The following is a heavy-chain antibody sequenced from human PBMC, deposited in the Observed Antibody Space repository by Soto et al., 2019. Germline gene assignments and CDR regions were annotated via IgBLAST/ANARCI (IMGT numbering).Heavy chain of an antibody. V-gene: IGHV2-5*02. Sequence: SGPTLVNPTQTLTLTCTFSGFSLSTSGVGVGWIRQPPGKALEWLALIYWDDDKRYSPSLKSRLTITKDTSKNQLVLTMTNMDPVDTATYYCALSSPELTIFGVVHSNWFDPWGQGTLVTVSS. CDR2: IYWDDDK. CDR3: ALSSPELTIFGVVHSNWFDP. D-gene: IGHD3-3*01. J-gene: IGHJ5*02. CDR1: GFSLSTSGVG.